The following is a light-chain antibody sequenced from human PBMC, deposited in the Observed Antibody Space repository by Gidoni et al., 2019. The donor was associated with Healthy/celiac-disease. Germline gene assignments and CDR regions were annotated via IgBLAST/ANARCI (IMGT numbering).Light chain of an antibody. V-gene: IGKV3-15*01. Sequence: EIVMTPSPAPLSVSPGERATLSCRASQSVSSNLACYQQKPGQAPRLLIYGASTRATGIPARFSGSGSGTEFTLTISSLQSEDFAVYYCQQYNNWPPTFGQGTKVEIK. CDR2: GAS. J-gene: IGKJ1*01. CDR3: QQYNNWPPT. CDR1: QSVSSN.